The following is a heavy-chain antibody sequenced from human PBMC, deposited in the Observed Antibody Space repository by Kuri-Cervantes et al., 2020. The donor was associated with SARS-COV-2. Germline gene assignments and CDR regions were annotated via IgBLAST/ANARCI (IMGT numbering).Heavy chain of an antibody. CDR3: TREAYDYNMGFDS. CDR1: GFTSSAYT. J-gene: IGHJ4*02. V-gene: IGHV3-21*01. D-gene: IGHD4-11*01. Sequence: GGSLRLSCEATGFTSSAYTMNWVRQGPGKALQWVSSISGSGSYMYYADSVKGRFTISRDNSRNIVYLQMSSLRPEDTALYYCTREAYDYNMGFDSWGQGTLVTVSS. CDR2: ISGSGSYM.